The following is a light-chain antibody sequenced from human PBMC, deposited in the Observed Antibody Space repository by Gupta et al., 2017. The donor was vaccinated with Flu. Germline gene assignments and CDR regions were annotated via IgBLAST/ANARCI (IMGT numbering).Light chain of an antibody. V-gene: IGKV4-1*01. CDR2: WAS. Sequence: NCKSSQSVLYSSNNKNYLAWYQQKPGQPPKLLIYWASTRESGVPDRFSGSGSGTDFTLTISSLQAEDVAVYYCQQYYSTPPLFGQGTKVEIK. CDR3: QQYYSTPPL. J-gene: IGKJ1*01. CDR1: QSVLYSSNNKNY.